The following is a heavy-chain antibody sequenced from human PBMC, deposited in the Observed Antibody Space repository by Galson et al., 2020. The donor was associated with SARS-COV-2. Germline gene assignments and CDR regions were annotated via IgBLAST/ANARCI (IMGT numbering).Heavy chain of an antibody. Sequence: GGSLRLSCAASGFTLDDYAMPWVRQAPGKGLEWVSGISSNIDSIAYADSVKGRFTISRDNAKNSLYLQMNSLRAEDPALYYCVSFGDLWYFDLWGRGTLVTVSS. CDR3: VSFGDLWYFDL. CDR2: ISSNIDSI. D-gene: IGHD3-10*01. V-gene: IGHV3-9*01. CDR1: GFTLDDYA. J-gene: IGHJ2*01.